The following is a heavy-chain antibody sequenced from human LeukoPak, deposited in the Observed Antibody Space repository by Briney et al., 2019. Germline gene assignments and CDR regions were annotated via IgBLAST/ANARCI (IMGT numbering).Heavy chain of an antibody. V-gene: IGHV1-2*02. Sequence: ASVKVSCKASGYTFTGYYMHWVRQAPGQGLEWMGWINPNSGGTNYAQKFQGRVTMTRDTSISTAYMELSRLRSDDTAVYYCAMVAAATVAFDIWGQGTMVTVSS. CDR1: GYTFTGYY. D-gene: IGHD2-15*01. CDR2: INPNSGGT. J-gene: IGHJ3*02. CDR3: AMVAAATVAFDI.